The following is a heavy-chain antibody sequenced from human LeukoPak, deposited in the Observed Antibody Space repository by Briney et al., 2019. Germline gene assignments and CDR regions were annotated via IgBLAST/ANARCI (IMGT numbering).Heavy chain of an antibody. D-gene: IGHD5-12*01. CDR2: IYYSGST. CDR1: GGSISSSSYY. CDR3: ARIEMATRLDY. Sequence: SETLSPTCTVSGGSISSSSYYWGWIRQPPGKGLEWIGSIYYSGSTYYNPSLKSRVTISVDTSKNQFSLKLSSVTAADTAVYYCARIEMATRLDYWGQGTLVTVSS. V-gene: IGHV4-39*01. J-gene: IGHJ4*02.